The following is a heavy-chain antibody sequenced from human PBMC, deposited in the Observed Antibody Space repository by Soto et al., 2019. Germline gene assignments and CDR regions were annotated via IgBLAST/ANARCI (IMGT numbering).Heavy chain of an antibody. CDR3: ARHSTGYYYTWFDL. V-gene: IGHV4-39*01. D-gene: IGHD3-22*01. CDR1: GGSIDSSTYY. Sequence: KPSETLSLTCTVSGGSIDSSTYYWGWIRQPPGKGLEWIGSIFYNGNTFYNPSLKSRITISVDTSKNQFSLKLSSVTAADTAVYYCARHSTGYYYTWFDLWGQGTLVTVSS. CDR2: IFYNGNT. J-gene: IGHJ5*02.